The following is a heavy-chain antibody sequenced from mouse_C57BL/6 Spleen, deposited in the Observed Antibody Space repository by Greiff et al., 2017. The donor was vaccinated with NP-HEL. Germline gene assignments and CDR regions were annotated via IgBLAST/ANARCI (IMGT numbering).Heavy chain of an antibody. J-gene: IGHJ2*01. V-gene: IGHV1-64*01. Sequence: VQLQQPGAELVKPGASVKLSCKASGYTFTSYWMHWVKQRPGQGLEWIGMIHPNSGSTNYNEKFKSKATLTVDKSSSTAYMQLSSLTSEDSAVYYCARVGDQYFYFDYWGQGTTLTVSS. CDR1: GYTFTSYW. CDR2: IHPNSGST. CDR3: ARVGDQYFYFDY.